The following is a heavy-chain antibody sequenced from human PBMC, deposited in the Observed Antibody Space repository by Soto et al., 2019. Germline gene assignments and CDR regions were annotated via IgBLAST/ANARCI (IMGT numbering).Heavy chain of an antibody. V-gene: IGHV4-59*01. CDR3: ARVKAAAGTVWFDP. CDR2: IYYSGNT. CDR1: GGSISSDY. J-gene: IGHJ5*02. Sequence: QVQLQESGPGLVKPSETLSLTCTVSGGSISSDYWSWIRQPPGEGLEWIGYIYYSGNTDYNPSLKGRVTISVDTSKNQFSLKLSSVTAADTAVYYCARVKAAAGTVWFDPWGQGTLVTVSS. D-gene: IGHD6-13*01.